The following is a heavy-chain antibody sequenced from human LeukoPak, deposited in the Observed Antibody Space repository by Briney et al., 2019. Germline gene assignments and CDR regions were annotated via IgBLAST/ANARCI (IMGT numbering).Heavy chain of an antibody. CDR3: AKRVAAAGIFDY. D-gene: IGHD6-13*01. CDR1: GGSISSSSYY. J-gene: IGHJ4*02. CDR2: IYYSGST. V-gene: IGHV4-39*07. Sequence: SETLSLTCTVSGGSISSSSYYWGWIRQPPGKGLEWIGSIYYSGSTYYNPSLKSRVTISVDTSKNQFSLRLSSVTAADTAVYYCAKRVAAAGIFDYWGQGTLVTVSS.